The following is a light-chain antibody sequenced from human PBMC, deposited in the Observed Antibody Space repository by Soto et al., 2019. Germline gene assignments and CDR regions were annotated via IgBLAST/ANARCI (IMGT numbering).Light chain of an antibody. Sequence: QPVLTQSPSASASLGASVTLTCTLSSGHSSYAIAWHQQKPEKGPRFLMKLNSDGTHNKGDGIPDRFSGSSSGAERYLTISSLQSEDEADYYCQTWGTSTHVFAGGTKLTVL. CDR3: QTWGTSTHV. CDR1: SGHSSYA. V-gene: IGLV4-69*01. CDR2: LNSDGTH. J-gene: IGLJ3*02.